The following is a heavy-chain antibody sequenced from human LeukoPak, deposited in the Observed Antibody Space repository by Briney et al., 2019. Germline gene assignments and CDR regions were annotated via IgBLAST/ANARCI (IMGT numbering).Heavy chain of an antibody. D-gene: IGHD3-10*01. CDR1: GGTFSSYA. CDR3: ARDRYYYGSGIGYYMDV. Sequence: SVKVSCKASGGTFSSYAISWVRQAPGQGLEWMGRIIPIFGTANYPQKFQGRVTITTDESTSTAYMELSSLRSEDTAVYYCARDRYYYGSGIGYYMDVWGKGTTVTVSS. CDR2: IIPIFGTA. J-gene: IGHJ6*03. V-gene: IGHV1-69*05.